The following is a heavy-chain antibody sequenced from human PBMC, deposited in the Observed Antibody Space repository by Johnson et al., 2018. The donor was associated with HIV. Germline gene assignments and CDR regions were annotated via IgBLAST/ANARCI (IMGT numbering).Heavy chain of an antibody. V-gene: IGHV3-23*04. Sequence: VQLVESGGGLVQPGGSLRLSCAASGFTFSSYAMSWVRQAPGKGLEWVSAISGSGGSTYYTDSVKGRFPISRDNSKNTLYLQMNSLRAEDTALYYCAKEIFPGVVVVAATGEAAFDIWGQGTMVTVSS. CDR2: ISGSGGST. CDR1: GFTFSSYA. J-gene: IGHJ3*02. D-gene: IGHD2-15*01. CDR3: AKEIFPGVVVVAATGEAAFDI.